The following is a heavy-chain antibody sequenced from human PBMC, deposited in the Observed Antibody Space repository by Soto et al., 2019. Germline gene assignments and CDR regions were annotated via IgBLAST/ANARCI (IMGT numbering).Heavy chain of an antibody. J-gene: IGHJ6*02. D-gene: IGHD2-2*02. CDR2: IYSSGST. CDR3: ARFVISCRGTTCYTRADV. Sequence: PSETLSLTCTVSGGSVSSDTHYWSWIRQPPGKRLEWLGFIYSSGSTNYNPSLKSRVTMSVDTSKNQFSLKLRSVIVADTAVYHCARFVISCRGTTCYTRADVWGQGTTVTVSS. V-gene: IGHV4-61*01. CDR1: GGSVSSDTHY.